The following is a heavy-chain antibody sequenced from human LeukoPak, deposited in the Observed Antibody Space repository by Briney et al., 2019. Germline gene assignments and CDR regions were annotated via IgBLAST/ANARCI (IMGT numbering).Heavy chain of an antibody. D-gene: IGHD2-2*01. V-gene: IGHV3-30*02. CDR1: GCTFSSYG. J-gene: IGHJ4*02. CDR3: AKEFRCSSTSCSDLDY. CDR2: IRYDGSNK. Sequence: GGSLRLSCAASGCTFSSYGMHWVRQAPGKGLEWVAFIRYDGSNKYYADSVKGRFTISRDNSKNTLYLQMNSLRAEDTAVYYCAKEFRCSSTSCSDLDYWGQGTLVTVSS.